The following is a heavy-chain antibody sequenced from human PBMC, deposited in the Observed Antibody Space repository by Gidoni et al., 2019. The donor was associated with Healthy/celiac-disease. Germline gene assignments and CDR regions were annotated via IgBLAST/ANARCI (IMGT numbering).Heavy chain of an antibody. CDR3: TTGVNDYDFWSGYYTGWGSPFDY. D-gene: IGHD3-3*01. CDR2: IKSKTDGGTT. CDR1: GFTFSNAW. V-gene: IGHV3-15*01. J-gene: IGHJ4*02. Sequence: EVQLVESGGGLVKPGGSLRLSCAASGFTFSNAWMSWVRQAPGKGLEWVGRIKSKTDGGTTDYAAPVKGRFTVSRDDSKNTLYLQMNSLKTEDTAVYYCTTGVNDYDFWSGYYTGWGSPFDYWGQGTLVTVSS.